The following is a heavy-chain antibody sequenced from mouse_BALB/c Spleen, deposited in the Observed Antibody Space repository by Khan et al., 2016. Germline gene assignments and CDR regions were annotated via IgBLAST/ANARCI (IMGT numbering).Heavy chain of an antibody. Sequence: VQLMESGAELVRSGASVKLSCTASAFNIKDYYIHWVKQRPEQGLEWIGWIDPESGDTEYVPKFQGKVTVTADTSSNTAYLHLSSLTSEDTVVYYCNAIYYGNYIYFDYWGQGTTLTVSS. CDR3: NAIYYGNYIYFDY. D-gene: IGHD2-1*01. CDR2: IDPESGDT. CDR1: AFNIKDYY. J-gene: IGHJ2*01. V-gene: IGHV14-4*02.